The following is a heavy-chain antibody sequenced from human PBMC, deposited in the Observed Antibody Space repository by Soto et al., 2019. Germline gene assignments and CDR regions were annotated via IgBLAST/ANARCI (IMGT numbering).Heavy chain of an antibody. V-gene: IGHV3-21*01. CDR2: ISSSSSYI. CDR1: GFTFSSYS. Sequence: GGSLRLSCAASGFTFSSYSMNWVRQAPGKGLEWVSSISSSSSYIYYADSVKGRFTISRDNAKNSLYLQMNSLRAEDTAVYYCARDRGLQLPYYYYYYMDVWGKGTTVTVSS. D-gene: IGHD4-4*01. CDR3: ARDRGLQLPYYYYYYMDV. J-gene: IGHJ6*03.